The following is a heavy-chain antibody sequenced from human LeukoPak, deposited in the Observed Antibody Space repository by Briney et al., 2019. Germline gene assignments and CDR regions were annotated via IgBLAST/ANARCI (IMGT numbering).Heavy chain of an antibody. Sequence: SETLSLTCTVSGGSVSSGSYYWSWIRQPPGKGLEWIGYIYYSGSTNYNPSLKSRVTISVDTSKNQFSLKLSSVTAADTAVYYCARGLESNYYYYRMGVWGQGTTVTVSS. V-gene: IGHV4-61*01. CDR2: IYYSGST. CDR1: GGSVSSGSYY. J-gene: IGHJ6*02. CDR3: ARGLESNYYYYRMGV.